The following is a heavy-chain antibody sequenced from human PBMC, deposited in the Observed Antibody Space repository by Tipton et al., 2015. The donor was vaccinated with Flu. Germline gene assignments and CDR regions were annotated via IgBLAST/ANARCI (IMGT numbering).Heavy chain of an antibody. Sequence: SLRLSCAASGFTFSNYWMTWVRQAPGKGLEWVANIKEDGSDKHYVDSVKGRFIISRDNGKNSLYLQMNSLRVEDTAVYYCARDRVAGCGATYHYYHGMDVWGQGTTVTVSS. V-gene: IGHV3-7*01. D-gene: IGHD2-21*01. CDR3: ARDRVAGCGATYHYYHGMDV. CDR2: IKEDGSDK. CDR1: GFTFSNYW. J-gene: IGHJ6*02.